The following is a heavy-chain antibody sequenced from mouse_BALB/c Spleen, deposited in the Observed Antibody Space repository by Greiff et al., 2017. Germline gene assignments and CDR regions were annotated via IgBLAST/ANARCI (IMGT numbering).Heavy chain of an antibody. CDR2: INPSNGGT. CDR3: TRGGYYDEDYFDY. CDR1: GYTFTSYY. D-gene: IGHD1-1*01. J-gene: IGHJ2*01. Sequence: VQLQQPGAELVKPGASVKLSCKASGYTFTSYYMYWVKQRPGQGLEWIGGINPSNGGTNFNEKFKSKATLTVDKSSSTAYMQLSSLTSEDSAVYYCTRGGYYDEDYFDYWGQGTTLTVSS. V-gene: IGHV1S81*02.